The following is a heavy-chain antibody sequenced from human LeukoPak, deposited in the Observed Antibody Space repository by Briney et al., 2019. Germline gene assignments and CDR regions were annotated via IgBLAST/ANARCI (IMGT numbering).Heavy chain of an antibody. CDR2: ISTTSVTK. CDR3: ASGDFWSGYFGLGDV. V-gene: IGHV3-48*04. D-gene: IGHD3-3*01. J-gene: IGHJ6*04. CDR1: EFTFS. Sequence: PGGSLRLSCTVSEFTFSMNWVRQAPGKGLEWVSYISTTSVTKYYADSVKGRFTISRDNTKNSLYLQMNSLRAEDTAVYYCASGDFWSGYFGLGDVWGKGTTVTVSS.